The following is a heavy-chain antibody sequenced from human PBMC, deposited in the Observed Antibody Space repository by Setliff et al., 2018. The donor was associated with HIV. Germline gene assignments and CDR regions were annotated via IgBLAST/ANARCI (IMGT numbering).Heavy chain of an antibody. D-gene: IGHD3-9*01. CDR2: INHSGST. CDR3: ARGPQYYDILTGNYPYYNYGMDV. J-gene: IGHJ6*02. V-gene: IGHV4-34*01. CDR1: GGSFSGYY. Sequence: PSETLSLTCAVYGGSFSGYYWSWIRQPPGKGLEWVGEINHSGSTNYNSSLKSRLTISFDTSRNQFSLKLSSVTAADTAVYYCARGPQYYDILTGNYPYYNYGMDVWGQGTTVTSP.